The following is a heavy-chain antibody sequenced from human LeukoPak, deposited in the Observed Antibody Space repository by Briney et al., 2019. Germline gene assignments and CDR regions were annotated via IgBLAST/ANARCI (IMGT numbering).Heavy chain of an antibody. J-gene: IGHJ6*03. CDR2: MSGNGDTT. CDR3: AKRSTQTTPSNYIYFYMDV. V-gene: IGHV3-23*01. CDR1: GFTFSSYA. D-gene: IGHD4-11*01. Sequence: PGGSLRLSCAASGFTFSSYAMTWVRQAPGKGLEWVAAMSGNGDTTYYADSVRGRSTISRDNFKNTPYLEMDSLRAEDTAIYYCAKRSTQTTPSNYIYFYMDVWGKGTTVTVS.